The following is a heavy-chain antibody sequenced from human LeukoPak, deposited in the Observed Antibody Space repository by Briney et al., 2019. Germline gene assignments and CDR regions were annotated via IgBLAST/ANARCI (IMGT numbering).Heavy chain of an antibody. Sequence: PGGSLTLCCAASGFTFSRSWMHWVRHAPGKGLVWVSRVNSDGSTTRYADSVKGRFTISRDSAKNTLYLQMNSLRAEDTAVYYCARSTLGDAFDIWGQGTMVTVSS. CDR2: VNSDGSTT. V-gene: IGHV3-74*01. D-gene: IGHD1-1*01. CDR1: GFTFSRSW. J-gene: IGHJ3*02. CDR3: ARSTLGDAFDI.